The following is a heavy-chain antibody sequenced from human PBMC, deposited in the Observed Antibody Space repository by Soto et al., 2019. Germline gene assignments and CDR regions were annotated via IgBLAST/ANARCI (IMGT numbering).Heavy chain of an antibody. D-gene: IGHD5-12*01. Sequence: GGSLRLSCAAYGFTFSSYGMHWVRQAPGKGLEWVAVIWYDGSNKYYADSVKGRFTISRDNSKNTLYLQMNSLRAEDTAVYYCARDTVVATIFDYWGQGTLVTVSS. J-gene: IGHJ4*02. CDR1: GFTFSSYG. CDR3: ARDTVVATIFDY. V-gene: IGHV3-33*01. CDR2: IWYDGSNK.